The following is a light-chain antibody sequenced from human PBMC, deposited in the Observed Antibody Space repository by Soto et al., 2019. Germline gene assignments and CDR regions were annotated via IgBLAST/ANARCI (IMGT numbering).Light chain of an antibody. CDR1: QSLLHSNGYTY. CDR3: MQALQTPPIT. J-gene: IGKJ5*01. CDR2: LGS. Sequence: DLVMTQSPLSLPVTTGEPASISCRSSQSLLHSNGYTYLDWYLQKPGQSPQLLIYLGSNRASGVPDRCSGSGLGTDFTLKISRVEAEDVGVYYFMQALQTPPITFGQGTRLEIK. V-gene: IGKV2-28*01.